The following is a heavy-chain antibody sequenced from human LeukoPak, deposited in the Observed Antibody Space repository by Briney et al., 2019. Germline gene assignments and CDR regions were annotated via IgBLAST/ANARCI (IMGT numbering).Heavy chain of an antibody. CDR2: IYYSGST. V-gene: IGHV4-59*01. Sequence: SETLSLTCTVSGDSISSYYWSWIRQPPGKGLGWIGYIYYSGSTNYNPSLKSRVTISVDTSKNQFSLKLSSVTAADTAVYYCARDSLLVGYFDYWGQGTLVTVSS. D-gene: IGHD6-13*01. CDR3: ARDSLLVGYFDY. J-gene: IGHJ4*02. CDR1: GDSISSYY.